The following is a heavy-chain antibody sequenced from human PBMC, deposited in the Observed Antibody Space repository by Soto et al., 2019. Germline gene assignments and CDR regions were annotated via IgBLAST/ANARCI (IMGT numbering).Heavy chain of an antibody. J-gene: IGHJ6*02. D-gene: IGHD3-16*01. CDR3: VLVDNYVPPTPPDV. CDR1: GYIFVNYG. Sequence: QVQLVQSGDEVKKPGASVKVSCKASGYIFVNYGIAWVRQAPGQGLEWMGWISPYTGNTHSATQVQGRLTMTTDTSTSTAYMDLGSLTSDDTAVYYCVLVDNYVPPTPPDVWGQGTTVTVSS. CDR2: ISPYTGNT. V-gene: IGHV1-18*01.